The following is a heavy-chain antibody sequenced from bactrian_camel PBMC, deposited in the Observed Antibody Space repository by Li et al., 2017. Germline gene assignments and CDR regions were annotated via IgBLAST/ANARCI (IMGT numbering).Heavy chain of an antibody. Sequence: HVQLVESGGGSVQAGGSLRLSCAASGYTSRWYCMAWFRQAPGKERERVAVFNTGGGSTYYADSVKGRFTISRDNAKNTLYLQLNSLKTEDTAVYYCAPGTYGGSWYKYWGQGTQVTVS. CDR2: FNTGGGST. V-gene: IGHV3S1*01. D-gene: IGHD6*01. CDR3: APGTYGGSWYKY. J-gene: IGHJ4*01. CDR1: GYTSRWYC.